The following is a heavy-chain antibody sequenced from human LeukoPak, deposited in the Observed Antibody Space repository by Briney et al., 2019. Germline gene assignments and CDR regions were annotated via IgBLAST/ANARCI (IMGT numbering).Heavy chain of an antibody. CDR2: IIPIFGTA. CDR1: GGTFSSYA. D-gene: IGHD2-15*01. CDR3: ARGVVDMNWFDP. J-gene: IGHJ5*02. Sequence: SVKVSCKASGGTFSSYAISWVRQAPGQGLEWMGGIIPIFGTANYAQKFQGRVTITADESTSTAYMELSSLRSEDTAVYYCARGVVDMNWFDPWGQGPLVTVSS. V-gene: IGHV1-69*13.